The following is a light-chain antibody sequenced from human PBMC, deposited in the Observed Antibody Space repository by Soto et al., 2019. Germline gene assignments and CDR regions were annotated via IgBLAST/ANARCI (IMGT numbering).Light chain of an antibody. J-gene: IGKJ5*01. CDR1: QSVSSN. V-gene: IGKV3-15*01. Sequence: VMTQSPATLSLSPGERVTLSCRASQSVSSNLAWYQQKPGQAPRLLIYGASTRATGIPARFSGSGSGTESTLTISSLQSEDFAVYYCQQYNVWPPLTFGQGTRLE. CDR2: GAS. CDR3: QQYNVWPPLT.